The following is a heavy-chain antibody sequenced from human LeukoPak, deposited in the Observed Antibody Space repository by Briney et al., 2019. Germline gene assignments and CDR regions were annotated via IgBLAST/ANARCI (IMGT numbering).Heavy chain of an antibody. CDR1: GFTFSSYA. CDR3: AKPYYGLGPWYFDY. Sequence: PGGSLRLSCSASGFTFSSYAMHWVRQAPGKGLEYVSAISSNGGSTYYADSVKGRFTISRDNSKNTLYLQMSSLRAEDTAVYYCAKPYYGLGPWYFDYWGQGTLVTVSS. J-gene: IGHJ4*02. CDR2: ISSNGGST. V-gene: IGHV3-64D*06. D-gene: IGHD1-26*01.